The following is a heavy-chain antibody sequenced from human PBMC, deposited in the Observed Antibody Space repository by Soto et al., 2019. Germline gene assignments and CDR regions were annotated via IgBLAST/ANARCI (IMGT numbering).Heavy chain of an antibody. V-gene: IGHV4-59*01. CDR1: GGSISTYY. J-gene: IGHJ3*02. D-gene: IGHD2-21*01. Sequence: PSETLSLTCNISGGSISTYYWTWIRQSPGKGLEWIGYVSYLGNTNYNTSLKSRVTISVYTPKKQFSLTLGSLTAADTAMYYCATEGAGRGTIKIWGAGTMVTVSS. CDR3: ATEGAGRGTIKI. CDR2: VSYLGNT.